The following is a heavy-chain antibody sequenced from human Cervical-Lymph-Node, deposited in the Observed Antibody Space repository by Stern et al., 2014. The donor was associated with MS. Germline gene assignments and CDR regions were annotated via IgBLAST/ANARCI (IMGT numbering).Heavy chain of an antibody. Sequence: VQLVESGGDLVQPGRSLRLSCAASGFRFDLYAMPWVRQAPGKGLEWVAGISWNSVSIGYAGSVKGRFTISRDNVKNFLYLQMDSLRPEDTALYYCAKEIRRADSSPDYWGQGALVTVSS. CDR3: AKEIRRADSSPDY. V-gene: IGHV3-9*01. J-gene: IGHJ4*02. D-gene: IGHD6-19*01. CDR1: GFRFDLYA. CDR2: ISWNSVSI.